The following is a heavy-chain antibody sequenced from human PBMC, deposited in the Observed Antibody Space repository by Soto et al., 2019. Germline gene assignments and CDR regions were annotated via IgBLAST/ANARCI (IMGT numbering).Heavy chain of an antibody. V-gene: IGHV1-18*01. CDR2: ISAHNGNK. CDR3: AREPNYFDY. J-gene: IGHJ4*02. Sequence: QVQLVQSGAEVKKPGALVKVYCKASGYTFTSYGISWVRQAPRQGLEWMGWISAHNGNKKYVQKLQGRVTMTTDTSRSTAYMELRSLRSDDTAVYYCAREPNYFDYWGQGTLVTVSA. CDR1: GYTFTSYG.